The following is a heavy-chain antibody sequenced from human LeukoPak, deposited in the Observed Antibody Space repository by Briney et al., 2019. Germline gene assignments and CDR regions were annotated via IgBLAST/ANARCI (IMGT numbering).Heavy chain of an antibody. CDR3: ASQYTSSRIFDD. CDR2: IKQDGSEK. V-gene: IGHV3-7*01. D-gene: IGHD6-13*01. J-gene: IGHJ4*02. Sequence: PGGSLRLSCAASEFTFSSYSMNWVRQAPGKGLEWVANIKQDGSEKYYVDSVKGRFTISRDNAKNSLYLQMNSLRAEDTAVYFCASQYTSSRIFDDWGQGTLVTVSS. CDR1: EFTFSSYS.